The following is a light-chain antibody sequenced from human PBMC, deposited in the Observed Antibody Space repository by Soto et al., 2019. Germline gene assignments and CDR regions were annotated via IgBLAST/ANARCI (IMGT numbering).Light chain of an antibody. CDR2: GAS. V-gene: IGKV3-20*01. J-gene: IGKJ4*01. Sequence: EIVLTQSPGTLSLSPGERATLSCRASQSVTSNYSAWYQQKPGQAPRLLISGASSRATGIPDRFSGSGSGTDFTLTISRLEPEDFAVYYCQQYSTSRLTFGGGTKVEIK. CDR3: QQYSTSRLT. CDR1: QSVTSNY.